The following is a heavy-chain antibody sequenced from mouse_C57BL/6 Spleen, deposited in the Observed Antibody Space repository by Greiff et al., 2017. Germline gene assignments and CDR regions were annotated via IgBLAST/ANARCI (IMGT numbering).Heavy chain of an antibody. CDR3: ARRDYGRENYAMDY. J-gene: IGHJ4*01. CDR1: GFTFSSYG. Sequence: EVQVVESGGDLVKPGGSLKLSCAASGFTFSSYGMSWVRQTPDKRLEWVATISSGGSYTYYPDSVKGRFTISRDNAKNTLYLQMSSLKSEDTAMYYCARRDYGRENYAMDYWGQGTSVTVSS. V-gene: IGHV5-6*01. D-gene: IGHD1-1*01. CDR2: ISSGGSYT.